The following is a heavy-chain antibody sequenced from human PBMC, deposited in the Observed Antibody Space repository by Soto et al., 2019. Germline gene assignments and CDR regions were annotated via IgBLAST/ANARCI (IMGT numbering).Heavy chain of an antibody. D-gene: IGHD2-2*01. CDR2: MNPNIGNT. J-gene: IGHJ4*02. CDR1: GYTFTSYD. V-gene: IGHV1-8*01. Sequence: QVQLVQSGAEVKKPGASVKVSCKASGYTFTSYDINWVRQATGQGLEWMGWMNPNIGNTDYAQKFQGRITMTRNTSISTAYMELSSLSSEDTAVYYGARRFAAASDYWGQGTLLTVSS. CDR3: ARRFAAASDY.